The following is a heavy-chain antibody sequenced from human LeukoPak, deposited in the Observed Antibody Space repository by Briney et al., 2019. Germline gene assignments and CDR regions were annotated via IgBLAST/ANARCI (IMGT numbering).Heavy chain of an antibody. D-gene: IGHD4-17*01. V-gene: IGHV4-34*01. J-gene: IGHJ4*02. CDR2: INHSGST. Sequence: SETLSLTCAVYGGSFSGYYWSWIRQPPGKGLEWIGEINHSGSTRYNPSLKSRVTISVDTSKNQFSLSLSSVTAADTAVYYCASSSYGDYDPFDYWGQGTLVTVSS. CDR1: GGSFSGYY. CDR3: ASSSYGDYDPFDY.